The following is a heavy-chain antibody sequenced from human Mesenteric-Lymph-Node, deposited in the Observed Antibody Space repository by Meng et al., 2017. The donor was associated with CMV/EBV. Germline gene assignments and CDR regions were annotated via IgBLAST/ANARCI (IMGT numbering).Heavy chain of an antibody. D-gene: IGHD5-24*01. CDR3: VGIRDGYNHP. CDR2: TYYRSKWYN. Sequence: WAISGDSVSNNGAAWNWIRQSPSRGLEWLGRTYYRSKWYNDYAVSVKSRITINPDTSKNQFSLQLNSVTPEDTAVYYCVGIRDGYNHPWGQGTLVTVSS. CDR1: GDSVSNNGAA. V-gene: IGHV6-1*01. J-gene: IGHJ5*02.